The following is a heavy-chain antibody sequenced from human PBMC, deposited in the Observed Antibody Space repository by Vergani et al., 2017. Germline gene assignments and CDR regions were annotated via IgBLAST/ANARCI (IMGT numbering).Heavy chain of an antibody. V-gene: IGHV2-26*01. CDR3: ARIPYYYDSSGGGWYFDL. D-gene: IGHD3-22*01. Sequence: QITLKESGPTLVKPTQTLTLTCTFSGFSLSTRGVGMGWIRQPPGKALEWLAHIFSNDEKSYSTSLKSRLTISKDTSKSQVVLTMTNMDPVDTATYYCARIPYYYDSSGGGWYFDLWGRGTLVTVSS. CDR2: IFSNDEK. CDR1: GFSLSTRGVG. J-gene: IGHJ2*01.